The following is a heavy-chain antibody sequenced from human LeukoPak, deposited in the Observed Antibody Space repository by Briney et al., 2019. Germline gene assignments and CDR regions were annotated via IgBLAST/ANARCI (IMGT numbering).Heavy chain of an antibody. Sequence: SETLSLTCAVYGGSFSGYYWSWIRQPPGKGLEWIGEINHSGSTNYNPSLKSRVTISLDTSKNQFSLKLSSVTAADTAVYYCARGRKVSYYGSGSYGLNYWGQGTLVTVSS. CDR3: ARGRKVSYYGSGSYGLNY. V-gene: IGHV4-34*01. CDR2: INHSGST. J-gene: IGHJ4*02. CDR1: GGSFSGYY. D-gene: IGHD3-10*01.